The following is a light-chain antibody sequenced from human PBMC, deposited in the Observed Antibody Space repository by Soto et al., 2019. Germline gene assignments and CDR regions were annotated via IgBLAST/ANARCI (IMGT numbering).Light chain of an antibody. CDR1: QSISSY. CDR2: AAY. J-gene: IGKJ4*01. CDR3: QQSYSTPLT. V-gene: IGKV1-39*01. Sequence: DIQLTQSPSSLSASVGDRLTITCRASQSISSYLNWYQQKPGKAPKLLIYAAYSVQSGVPSRFSGSGSGTDFTLTISSLPPEDFATYSCQQSYSTPLTFGGGTKVDIK.